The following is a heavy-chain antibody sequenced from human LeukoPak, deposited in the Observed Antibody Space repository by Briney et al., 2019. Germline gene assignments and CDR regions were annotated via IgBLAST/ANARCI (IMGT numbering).Heavy chain of an antibody. CDR2: IYYSGSA. V-gene: IGHV4-59*12. CDR1: GGSISSYQ. Sequence: SETLSLTCTVSGGSISSYQWSWIRQPPGKGLEWIGNIYYSGSANYNPSLTSRVIISVDTSKNQFSLRLSPVIAADTAVYYCARRHVEYSSSSDPYYFDYWGQGTLVTVSS. CDR3: ARRHVEYSSSSDPYYFDY. D-gene: IGHD6-6*01. J-gene: IGHJ4*02.